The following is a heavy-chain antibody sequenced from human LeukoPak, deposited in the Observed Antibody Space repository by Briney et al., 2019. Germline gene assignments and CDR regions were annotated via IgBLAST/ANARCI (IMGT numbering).Heavy chain of an antibody. J-gene: IGHJ5*02. D-gene: IGHD2-21*02. V-gene: IGHV1-2*02. CDR2: INPNSGGT. Sequence: GASVKVSCKASGYTFTGYYMHWVRQAPGQGLEWTGWINPNSGGTNYAQKFQGRVTMTRDTSISTAYMELSRLRSDDTAVYYCARDPSSYCGGDCYFPWGQGTLVTVSS. CDR1: GYTFTGYY. CDR3: ARDPSSYCGGDCYFP.